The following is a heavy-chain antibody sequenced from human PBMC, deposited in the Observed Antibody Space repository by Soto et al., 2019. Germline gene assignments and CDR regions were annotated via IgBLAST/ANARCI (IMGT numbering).Heavy chain of an antibody. J-gene: IGHJ4*02. V-gene: IGHV1-18*04. D-gene: IGHD6-6*01. CDR3: ASNFKYSSSSNYFDY. CDR2: ISAYNGNT. Sequence: QVQLVQSGAEVKKPGASVKVSCKASGYTFTSYGISLVRQAPGQGLEWMGWISAYNGNTNYAQKLQGRVTMTTDTSTSTAYMELRSLRSDDTAVYYCASNFKYSSSSNYFDYWGQGTLVTVSS. CDR1: GYTFTSYG.